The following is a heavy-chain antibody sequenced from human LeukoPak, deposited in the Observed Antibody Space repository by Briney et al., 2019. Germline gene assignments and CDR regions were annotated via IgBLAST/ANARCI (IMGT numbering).Heavy chain of an antibody. J-gene: IGHJ4*02. CDR1: GFTFDDYG. CDR2: IDWNGGST. D-gene: IGHD3-22*01. CDR3: ARGGYYYDSSGPFDY. V-gene: IGHV3-20*04. Sequence: GGSLRLSCAASGFTFDDYGVSWVRQPPGKGLEWVSGIDWNGGSTGYADSVKGRFTISRDNAKNSLYLQMHSLRAEDTALYYCARGGYYYDSSGPFDYWGQGTLVTVSS.